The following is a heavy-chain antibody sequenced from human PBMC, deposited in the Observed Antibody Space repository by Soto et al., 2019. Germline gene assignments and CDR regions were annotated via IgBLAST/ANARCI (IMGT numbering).Heavy chain of an antibody. CDR1: GFTFSSYW. J-gene: IGHJ5*02. V-gene: IGHV3-7*01. Sequence: QAGGSLRLSCAASGFTFSSYWMSWVRQAPGKGLEWVANIKQDGSEKYYVDSVKGRFTISRDNAKNSLYLQMNSLRAEDTAVYYCARHYDFWSGYQINNWFDPWGQGTLVTVSS. CDR3: ARHYDFWSGYQINNWFDP. D-gene: IGHD3-3*01. CDR2: IKQDGSEK.